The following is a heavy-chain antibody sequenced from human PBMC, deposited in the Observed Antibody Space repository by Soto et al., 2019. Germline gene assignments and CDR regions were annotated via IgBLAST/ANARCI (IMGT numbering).Heavy chain of an antibody. CDR3: ARGGSLYWYFDL. D-gene: IGHD1-26*01. V-gene: IGHV1-3*01. CDR1: GYTFTNYG. J-gene: IGHJ2*01. CDR2: INAGNGNT. Sequence: ASVKVSCKASGYTFTNYGISWVRLAPGQGLEWMGWINAGNGNTKYSQKFQGRVTITRGTSASTAYMELSSLRSEDTAVYYCARGGSLYWYFDLWGRGTLVTVSS.